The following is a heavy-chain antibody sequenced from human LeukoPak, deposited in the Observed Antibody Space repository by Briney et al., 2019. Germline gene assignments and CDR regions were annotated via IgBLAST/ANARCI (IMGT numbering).Heavy chain of an antibody. CDR2: ISAYNGNT. CDR1: GYTFTSYG. J-gene: IGHJ4*02. D-gene: IGHD1-26*01. Sequence: ASVKVSCKASGYTFTSYGSSWVRQAPGQGLEWMGWISAYNGNTNYAQKLQGRVTMTTDTSTSTAYMELRSLRFDDTAVYYCARDRIVGATRPPTIFDYWGQGTLVTVSS. CDR3: ARDRIVGATRPPTIFDY. V-gene: IGHV1-18*01.